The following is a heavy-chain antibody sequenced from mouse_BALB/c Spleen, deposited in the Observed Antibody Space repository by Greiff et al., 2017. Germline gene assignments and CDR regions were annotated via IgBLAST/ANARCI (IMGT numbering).Heavy chain of an antibody. CDR3: ARGGATGFDY. Sequence: EVKLVESGPGLVKPSQSLSLTCTVTGYSITSDYAWNWIRQFPGNKLEWMGYISYSGSTSYNPSLKSRISITRDTSKNQFFLQLNSVTTEDTATYYCARGGATGFDYWGQGTTLTVSS. V-gene: IGHV3-2*02. CDR2: ISYSGST. CDR1: GYSITSDYA. D-gene: IGHD3-1*01. J-gene: IGHJ2*01.